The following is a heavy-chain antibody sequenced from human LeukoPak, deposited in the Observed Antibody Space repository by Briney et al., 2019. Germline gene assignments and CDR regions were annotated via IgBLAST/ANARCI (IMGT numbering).Heavy chain of an antibody. D-gene: IGHD3-10*01. CDR2: LSGSGSST. CDR1: GFTFSTYA. Sequence: GGSLRLSCAASGFTFSTYAMSWVRQAPGKGLEWVSSLSGSGSSTYYADSVKGRFTISRDNPKNTLYLQMNSLRGEDTAVYYCSKRESASGTDYKSFEYWGQGTLVTVSS. CDR3: SKRESASGTDYKSFEY. V-gene: IGHV3-23*01. J-gene: IGHJ4*02.